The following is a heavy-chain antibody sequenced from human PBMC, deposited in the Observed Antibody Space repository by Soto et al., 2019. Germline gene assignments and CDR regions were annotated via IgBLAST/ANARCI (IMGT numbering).Heavy chain of an antibody. CDR3: ARSRVLGGFDP. J-gene: IGHJ5*02. Sequence: ASVKVSCKASGYTFTGYYIHWVRQAPGQGLEWMGWINPNSGGTNYAQKFQGWVTMTRDTSISTAYMELSRLRSDDTAVYYCARSRVLGGFDPWGQGTLVTVSS. D-gene: IGHD3-3*02. V-gene: IGHV1-2*04. CDR1: GYTFTGYY. CDR2: INPNSGGT.